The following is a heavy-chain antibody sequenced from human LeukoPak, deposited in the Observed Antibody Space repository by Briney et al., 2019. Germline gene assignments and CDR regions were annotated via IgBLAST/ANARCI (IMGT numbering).Heavy chain of an antibody. V-gene: IGHV1-69*05. J-gene: IGHJ4*02. CDR3: ARGYCSSTSCFLDY. Sequence: GSSVKVSCKASGATFTTYAIIWVRQVPGQGLEWMGGIIPVFGTANYAQRFQGRVTITTDESTSTAYMELTSLRSEDTAVYYCARGYCSSTSCFLDYWGQGTLVTVPS. CDR1: GATFTTYA. CDR2: IIPVFGTA. D-gene: IGHD2-2*01.